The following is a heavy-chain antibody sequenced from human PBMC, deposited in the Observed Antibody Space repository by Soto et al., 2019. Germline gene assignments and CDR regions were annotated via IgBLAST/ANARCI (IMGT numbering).Heavy chain of an antibody. CDR2: IDSGGGGT. Sequence: EVQLLESGGGLVQPGGSLRLSCAASGFTLGTYVMSWVRQAPGTGLEWVSGIDSGGGGTYYADSVKGRFTISRDNSKITLSLQMNGLRAEDTAVFYCAKGPEQLVHGVFDYWGQGTLVNVSS. CDR3: AKGPEQLVHGVFDY. V-gene: IGHV3-23*01. D-gene: IGHD6-6*01. J-gene: IGHJ4*02. CDR1: GFTLGTYV.